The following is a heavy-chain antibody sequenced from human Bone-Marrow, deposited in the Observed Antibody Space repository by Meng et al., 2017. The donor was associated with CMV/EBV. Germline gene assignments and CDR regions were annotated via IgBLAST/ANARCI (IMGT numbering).Heavy chain of an antibody. Sequence: SEPLSLTCSVSGYFISYGYYWGWIRQPPGKGLEWIGRIYYTGTNHYNPSLKSRVTTSVDTSKNQFSLKLSSVTAADTAVYYCARGAQQWNSGDAFDIWGQGTLVTVSS. CDR1: GYFISYGYY. D-gene: IGHD1/OR15-1a*01. J-gene: IGHJ3*02. CDR3: ARGAQQWNSGDAFDI. CDR2: IYYTGTN. V-gene: IGHV4-38-2*02.